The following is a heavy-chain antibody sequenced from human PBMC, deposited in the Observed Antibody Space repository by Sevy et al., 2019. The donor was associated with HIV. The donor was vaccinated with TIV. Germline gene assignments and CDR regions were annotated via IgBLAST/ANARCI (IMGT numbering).Heavy chain of an antibody. CDR2: ISYDGSNK. CDR3: ARGFYDYGDYVPGIFFDY. Sequence: GGSLRLSCAASGFTFSSYAMHWVRQAPGKGLEWVAVISYDGSNKYYADSVKGRFTISRDNSKNTLYLQMNSLRAEETAVYYCARGFYDYGDYVPGIFFDYWGQGTLVTVSS. V-gene: IGHV3-30-3*01. D-gene: IGHD4-17*01. J-gene: IGHJ4*02. CDR1: GFTFSSYA.